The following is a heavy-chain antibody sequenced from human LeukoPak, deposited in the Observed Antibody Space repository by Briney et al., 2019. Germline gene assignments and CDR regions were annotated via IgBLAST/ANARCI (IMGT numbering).Heavy chain of an antibody. J-gene: IGHJ6*02. CDR3: ARGTRPDSRGYTYYYYGMDV. CDR2: ISSGSSYI. V-gene: IGHV3-21*01. Sequence: PGGSLRLSCAASGFTFSSYAMSWVRQAPGKGLEWVASISSGSSYIYHADSVKGRFTISRDNAKNSLFLQMNSLRAEDTAVYYCARGTRPDSRGYTYYYYGMDVWGQGTTVTVSS. D-gene: IGHD3-22*01. CDR1: GFTFSSYA.